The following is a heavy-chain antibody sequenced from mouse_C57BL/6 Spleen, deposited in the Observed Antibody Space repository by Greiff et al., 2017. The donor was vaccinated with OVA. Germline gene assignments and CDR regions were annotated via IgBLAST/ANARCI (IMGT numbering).Heavy chain of an antibody. J-gene: IGHJ1*03. V-gene: IGHV5-6*01. D-gene: IGHD1-1*01. CDR1: GFTFSSYG. CDR3: ARHITTVVGRYFDV. CDR2: ISSGGSYT. Sequence: VHLVESGGDLVKPGGSLKLSCAASGFTFSSYGMSWVRQTPDKRLEWVATISSGGSYTYYPDSVKGRVTISRDNAKNTLYLQMSSLKSEDTAMYYCARHITTVVGRYFDVWGTGTTVTVSS.